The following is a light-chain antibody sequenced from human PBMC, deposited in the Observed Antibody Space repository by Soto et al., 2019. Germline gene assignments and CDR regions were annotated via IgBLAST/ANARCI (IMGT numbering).Light chain of an antibody. CDR2: DDS. CDR1: NIGSKS. CDR3: QVWDSSSDHDV. Sequence: SYELTQPPSVSVAPGQTARITCGGNNIGSKSVHWYQQKPRQAPVLVVYDDSDRPSGIPERFSGSNSGNTATLTISRVEAGDEADYYCQVWDSSSDHDVFGGGTQLTVL. J-gene: IGLJ7*01. V-gene: IGLV3-21*02.